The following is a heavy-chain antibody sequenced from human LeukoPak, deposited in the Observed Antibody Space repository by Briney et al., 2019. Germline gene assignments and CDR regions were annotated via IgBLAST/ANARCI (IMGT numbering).Heavy chain of an antibody. J-gene: IGHJ4*02. CDR1: GFSFDNYA. D-gene: IGHD5-12*01. CDR2: IIGSSGST. V-gene: IGHV3-23*01. CDR3: AKGAYDYIEIAYFDY. Sequence: GGSLRLSCVASGFSFDNYAMNWFRQAPGKGLEWVSLIIGSSGSTFYADSVKGRFTISRDKSKNTLYLQMNSLRAEDTAVYYCAKGAYDYIEIAYFDYWGQGSLVTVSS.